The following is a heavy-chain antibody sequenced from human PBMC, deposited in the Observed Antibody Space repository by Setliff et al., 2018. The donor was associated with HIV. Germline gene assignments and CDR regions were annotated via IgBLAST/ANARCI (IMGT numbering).Heavy chain of an antibody. CDR3: ARDRTCSGGSCYGT. V-gene: IGHV3-53*01. Sequence: PGGSLRLSCAASGFTVSNNYMKWVRQVPGKGLEWVSLIYSGGSTYYADSVKGRFTISRDNSKNTLYLQMNSLRAEDTAVYYCARDRTCSGGSCYGTWGQGTMVTVSS. J-gene: IGHJ5*02. D-gene: IGHD2-15*01. CDR2: IYSGGST. CDR1: GFTVSNNY.